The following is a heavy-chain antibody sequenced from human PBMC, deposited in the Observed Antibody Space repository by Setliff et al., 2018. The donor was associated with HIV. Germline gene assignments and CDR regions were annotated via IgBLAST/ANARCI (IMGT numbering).Heavy chain of an antibody. V-gene: IGHV4-30-2*01. CDR2: ISQSGST. CDR3: AREVDVVTTSDAFDI. Sequence: SETLSLTCAVSGGSIRSGGYSWSWIRQPPGKGLEWIGYISQSGSTYYNPSLRSRVTISVDTSKNQFSLKLSSVTAADTAVYYCAREVDVVTTSDAFDIWGQGTMVTV. CDR1: GGSIRSGGYS. J-gene: IGHJ3*02. D-gene: IGHD2-21*02.